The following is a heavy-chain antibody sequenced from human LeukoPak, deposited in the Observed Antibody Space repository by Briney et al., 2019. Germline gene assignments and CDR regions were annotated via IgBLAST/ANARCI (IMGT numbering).Heavy chain of an antibody. CDR2: VSTNNSNT. CDR1: GYSFSKYG. CDR3: VISYYDATGYYDY. V-gene: IGHV1-18*01. D-gene: IGHD3-22*01. J-gene: IGHJ4*02. Sequence: ASVKVSCKASGYSFSKYGMSWVRQAPGQGLEWMGWVSTNNSNTNYAQKIQGRVAMTTDTSTSIGYMELRSLRSEDTAVYYCVISYYDATGYYDYWGQGTLVSVSS.